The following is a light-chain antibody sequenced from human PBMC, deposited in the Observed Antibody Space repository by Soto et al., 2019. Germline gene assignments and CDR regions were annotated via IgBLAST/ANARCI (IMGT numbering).Light chain of an antibody. CDR1: SSNIGSNF. J-gene: IGLJ2*01. V-gene: IGLV1-47*02. CDR3: SSYADSTTL. CDR2: NND. Sequence: QSVLTQPPSASGTPGQRVTISCSGSSSNIGSNFVYWYQQRPGTAPRLLIYNNDQRPSGVPDRFSGSKSGTSASLAISGLRSEDEADYYCSSYADSTTLFGGGTKLTVL.